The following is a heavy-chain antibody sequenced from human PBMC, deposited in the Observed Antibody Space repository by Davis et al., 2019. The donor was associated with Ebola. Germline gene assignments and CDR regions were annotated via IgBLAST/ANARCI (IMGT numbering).Heavy chain of an antibody. CDR2: VYRGGPT. J-gene: IGHJ4*02. D-gene: IGHD3-10*01. V-gene: IGHV3-66*01. CDR1: GLAVRSNH. Sequence: GGSLRLSCAASGLAVRSNHMSWARQAPGKGLAWVAVVYRGGPTHYADTVKGRFTISRDISKDSLYLQMNSLTPEDTAVYYCAREVGTKVRGVEYYFDSWGQGTLVTVSS. CDR3: AREVGTKVRGVEYYFDS.